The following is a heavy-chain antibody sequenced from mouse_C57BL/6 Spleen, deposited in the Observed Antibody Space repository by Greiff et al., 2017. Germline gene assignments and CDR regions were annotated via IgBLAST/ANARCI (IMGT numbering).Heavy chain of an antibody. D-gene: IGHD1-1*01. CDR2: IWRGGST. CDR3: AKNSMYYGSSYDWYFDV. CDR1: GFSLTSYG. J-gene: IGHJ1*03. Sequence: QVQLKESGPGLVQPSQSLSITCTVSGFSLTSYGVHWVRQSPGKGLEWLGVIWRGGSTDYNAAFMSRLSITKDNSKSQVFFKMNSLQADDTAIYYCAKNSMYYGSSYDWYFDVWGTGTTVTVSS. V-gene: IGHV2-5*01.